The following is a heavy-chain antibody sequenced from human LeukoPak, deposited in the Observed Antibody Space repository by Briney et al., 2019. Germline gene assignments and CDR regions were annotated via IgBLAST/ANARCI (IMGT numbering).Heavy chain of an antibody. CDR3: ARGVLSPLIILDY. CDR2: INPNSGGT. Sequence: GASVKVSCKASGYTFTSYGISWVRQAPGQGLEWMGWINPNSGGTNYAQKFQGRVTMTRDTSISTAYMELSRLRSDDTAVYYCARGVLSPLIILDYWGQGTLVTVSS. D-gene: IGHD3-3*01. V-gene: IGHV1-2*02. CDR1: GYTFTSYG. J-gene: IGHJ4*02.